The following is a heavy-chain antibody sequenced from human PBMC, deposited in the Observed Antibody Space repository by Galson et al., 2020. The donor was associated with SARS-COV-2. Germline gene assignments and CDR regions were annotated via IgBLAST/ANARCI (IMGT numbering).Heavy chain of an antibody. CDR3: ARVWERGFSYGNWFDP. CDR2: MNPKSGNT. V-gene: IGHV1-8*01. CDR1: GYTFTNYD. D-gene: IGHD5-18*01. Sequence: ASVKVSCKDSGYTFTNYDIHWVRQATGQGLEWMGWMNPKSGNTGYVQKFQGRVTMTRDTSISTAYMELSSLRSEDTAVYYCARVWERGFSYGNWFDPWGQGTLVTVSS. J-gene: IGHJ5*02.